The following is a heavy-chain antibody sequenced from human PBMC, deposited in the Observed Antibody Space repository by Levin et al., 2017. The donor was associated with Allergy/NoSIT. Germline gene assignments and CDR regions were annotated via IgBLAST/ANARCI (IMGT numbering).Heavy chain of an antibody. CDR2: IVWNRYKT. D-gene: IGHD1-1*01. CDR1: GFTSDTFDDYA. Sequence: GGSLRLSCAASGFTSDTFDDYAMHWVRLAPGKGLEWVSGIVWNRYKTDYADSVKGRSFISRDNTKNFVYLQMNSLRGEDTALYDCAQDKTTRTTAWDAFVLWGRGTMVTVSS. J-gene: IGHJ3*01. V-gene: IGHV3-9*01. CDR3: AQDKTTRTTAWDAFVL.